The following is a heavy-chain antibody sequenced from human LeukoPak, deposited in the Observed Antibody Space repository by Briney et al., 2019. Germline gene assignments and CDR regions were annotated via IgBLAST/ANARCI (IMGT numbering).Heavy chain of an antibody. V-gene: IGHV4-59*08. J-gene: IGHJ4*02. CDR2: IYYSGST. D-gene: IGHD5-12*01. Sequence: SETLSLTCTVSGGSISSYYWSWLRQPPGKGLEWIGYIYYSGSTNYNPSLKSRVTISVDTSKNQFSLKLSSVTAADTAVYYCARHARYSGYGPNFDYWGQGTLVTVSS. CDR3: ARHARYSGYGPNFDY. CDR1: GGSISSYY.